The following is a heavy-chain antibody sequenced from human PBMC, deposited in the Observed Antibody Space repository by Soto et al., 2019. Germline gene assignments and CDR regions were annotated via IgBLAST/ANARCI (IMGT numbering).Heavy chain of an antibody. Sequence: QVQLVESGGGVVQPGRSLRLSCAASGFTFSSYGMHWVRQAPGKGLEWVAVIWYDGSNKYYADSVKGRFTISRDKSKNTLYLQMNSLRAEDTAVYYCARDSQVAGAGTADYWGQGTLVTVSS. CDR2: IWYDGSNK. V-gene: IGHV3-33*01. J-gene: IGHJ4*02. D-gene: IGHD6-13*01. CDR3: ARDSQVAGAGTADY. CDR1: GFTFSSYG.